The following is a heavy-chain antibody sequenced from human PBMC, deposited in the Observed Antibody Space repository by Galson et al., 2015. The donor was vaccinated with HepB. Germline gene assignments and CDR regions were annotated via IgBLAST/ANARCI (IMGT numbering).Heavy chain of an antibody. V-gene: IGHV1-69*13. D-gene: IGHD3-10*01. CDR1: GGTFSSYA. J-gene: IGHJ6*02. CDR2: IIPIFGTA. Sequence: SVKVSCKASGGTFSSYAISWVRQAPGQGLEWMGGIIPIFGTANYAQKFQGRVTITADESTSTAYMELSSLRSEDTAVYYCGLAPRFGELFSPHQDYGMDVWGQGTTVTVSS. CDR3: GLAPRFGELFSPHQDYGMDV.